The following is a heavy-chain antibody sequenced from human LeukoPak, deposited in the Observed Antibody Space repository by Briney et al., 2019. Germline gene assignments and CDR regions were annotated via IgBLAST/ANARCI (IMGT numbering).Heavy chain of an antibody. J-gene: IGHJ3*02. V-gene: IGHV3-21*01. CDR2: IGSSGSPI. CDR1: GFTFSTYA. Sequence: GGSLRLSCAASGFTFSTYAMTWVRQAPGKGLEWVSSIGSSGSPIFYADSVKGRFTISRDNAKNSLYLQMNSLRAEDTALYYCARGGSGATRDDTFDIWGQGTMVTVSS. CDR3: ARGGSGATRDDTFDI. D-gene: IGHD5-24*01.